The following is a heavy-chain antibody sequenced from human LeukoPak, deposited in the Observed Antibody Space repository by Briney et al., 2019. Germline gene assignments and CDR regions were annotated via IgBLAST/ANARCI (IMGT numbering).Heavy chain of an antibody. CDR3: ARDSPDATDY. CDR2: ISSSSSYI. J-gene: IGHJ4*02. V-gene: IGHV3-21*01. Sequence: SGGSLRLSCAASGFTFSSYSMNWVRQAPGKGLEWVSSISSSSSYIYYADSVKGRFTISRDNAKNSLYLQMNSLRAEDTAVCYCARDSPDATDYWGQGTLVTVSS. CDR1: GFTFSSYS.